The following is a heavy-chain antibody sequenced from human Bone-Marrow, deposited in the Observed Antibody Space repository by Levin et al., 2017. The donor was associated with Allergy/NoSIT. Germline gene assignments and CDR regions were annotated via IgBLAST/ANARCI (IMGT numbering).Heavy chain of an antibody. CDR1: GFTFSSYA. D-gene: IGHD4-17*01. Sequence: GGSLRLSCAASGFTFSSYAMSWVRQAPGKGLEWVSAISGSGGSTYYADSVKGRFTISRDNSKNTLYLQMNSLRAEDTAVYYCAKAEDPMTTVTLVDYWGQGTLVTVSS. CDR3: AKAEDPMTTVTLVDY. CDR2: ISGSGGST. V-gene: IGHV3-23*01. J-gene: IGHJ4*02.